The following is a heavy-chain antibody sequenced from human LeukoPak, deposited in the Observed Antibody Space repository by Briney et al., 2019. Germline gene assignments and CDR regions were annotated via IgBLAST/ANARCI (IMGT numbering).Heavy chain of an antibody. Sequence: GASVKVSFKASGYIFTGYYMHWVRQAPGQGLEWMGWINPNSGGTNSAQKFQGRVTMTRDTSISTAYMELSRLRSDDTAVYHCARDGLSYCSNGVCPGSNWFDPWGQGTLVTVSS. V-gene: IGHV1-2*02. CDR2: INPNSGGT. CDR3: ARDGLSYCSNGVCPGSNWFDP. D-gene: IGHD2-8*01. J-gene: IGHJ5*02. CDR1: GYIFTGYY.